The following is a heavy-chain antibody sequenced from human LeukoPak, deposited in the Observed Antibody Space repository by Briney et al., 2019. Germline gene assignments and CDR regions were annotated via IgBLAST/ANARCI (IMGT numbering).Heavy chain of an antibody. CDR3: ARDLIQLRFFDY. CDR1: GGSISSGDYY. J-gene: IGHJ4*02. V-gene: IGHV4-30-4*08. D-gene: IGHD5-12*01. Sequence: SETLSLTCTVSGGSISSGDYYWSWIRQPPGKGLEWIGYIYYSGSTYYNPSLKSRVTISVDTSKNQFSLKLSSVTVADTAVYYCARDLIQLRFFDYWGQGTLVTVSS. CDR2: IYYSGST.